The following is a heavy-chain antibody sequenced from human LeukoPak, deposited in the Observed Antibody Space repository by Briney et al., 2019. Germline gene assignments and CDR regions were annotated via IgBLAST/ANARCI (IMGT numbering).Heavy chain of an antibody. CDR1: GYTFTGYY. Sequence: GASVKVSCKASGYTFTGYYMHWVRQAPGQGLEWMGWINPNSGGTNYAQKFQGRVTMTRDTSISTAYMELSGLTSDDTAVYYCARPGLWGELLGAFHIWGQGTMVTVSS. D-gene: IGHD1-26*01. V-gene: IGHV1-2*02. CDR2: INPNSGGT. CDR3: ARPGLWGELLGAFHI. J-gene: IGHJ3*02.